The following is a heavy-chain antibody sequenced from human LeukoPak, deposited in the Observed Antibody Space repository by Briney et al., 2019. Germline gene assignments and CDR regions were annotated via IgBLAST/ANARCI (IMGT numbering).Heavy chain of an antibody. Sequence: GGSLRLSGAASGFTFRNYAISWVRQAPGKGLEGVSAISGSDGRSHYADSVKGRFTTSRDNSKNTLWLQMNSLRAEDAAVYYCAKTAGSNWSFDYWGQGTLVTVSS. D-gene: IGHD6-13*01. J-gene: IGHJ4*02. CDR2: ISGSDGRS. CDR3: AKTAGSNWSFDY. CDR1: GFTFRNYA. V-gene: IGHV3-23*01.